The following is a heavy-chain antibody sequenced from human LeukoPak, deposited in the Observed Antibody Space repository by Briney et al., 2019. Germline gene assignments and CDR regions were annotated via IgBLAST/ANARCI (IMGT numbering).Heavy chain of an antibody. Sequence: PSETQSLTCTVSGGSISSYYWSWIRQPAGNGLEWIGRIYTSGSTNYNPSLKSRVTMSVDTSKNQFSLKLSSVTAADTAVYYCARVRLVRGSGSLDDAFDIWGQGTMVTVSS. V-gene: IGHV4-4*07. CDR1: GGSISSYY. D-gene: IGHD3-10*01. CDR2: IYTSGST. J-gene: IGHJ3*02. CDR3: ARVRLVRGSGSLDDAFDI.